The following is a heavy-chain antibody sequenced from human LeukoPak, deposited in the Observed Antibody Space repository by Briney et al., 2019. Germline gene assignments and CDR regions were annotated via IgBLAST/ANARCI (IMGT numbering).Heavy chain of an antibody. CDR2: INQDGGEK. CDR3: AREDRQLVAFDY. J-gene: IGHJ4*02. Sequence: GGSLRLSCAASGFTFSSYWMSWVRQAPGKGLEWVANINQDGGEKYYVDSVKGRFAISRDNAKNSLDLQMNSLRAEDTAVYFCAREDRQLVAFDYWGQGTLVTVSS. D-gene: IGHD6-6*01. V-gene: IGHV3-7*01. CDR1: GFTFSSYW.